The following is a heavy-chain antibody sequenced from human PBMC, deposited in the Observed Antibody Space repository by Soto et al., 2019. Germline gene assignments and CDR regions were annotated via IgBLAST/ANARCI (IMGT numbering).Heavy chain of an antibody. CDR1: GYSFTSYW. V-gene: IGHV5-51*01. Sequence: GSLKISCKGSGYSFTSYWIGWVRQMPGKGLEWMGIIYPGDSDTRYSPSFQGQVTISADKSISTAYLQWSSLKASDTAMYYCARVYYDSSGYYYPSDYYGMDVWGQGTTVTVSS. CDR2: IYPGDSDT. J-gene: IGHJ6*02. D-gene: IGHD3-22*01. CDR3: ARVYYDSSGYYYPSDYYGMDV.